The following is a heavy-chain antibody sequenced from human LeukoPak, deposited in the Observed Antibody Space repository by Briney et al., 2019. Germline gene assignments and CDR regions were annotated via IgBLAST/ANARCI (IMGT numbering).Heavy chain of an antibody. J-gene: IGHJ6*03. D-gene: IGHD3-3*01. CDR2: IYSGGST. V-gene: IGHV3-66*01. CDR3: ARGHSSFLYYDFWSGPNYYYYMDV. CDR1: GFSFPYG. Sequence: GGSLRLSCEASGFSFPYGMSWVRQAPGKGLEWVSLIYSGGSTYYADSVKGRFTISRDNAKNSLYLQMNSLRAEDTAVYYCARGHSSFLYYDFWSGPNYYYYMDVWGKGTTVTVSS.